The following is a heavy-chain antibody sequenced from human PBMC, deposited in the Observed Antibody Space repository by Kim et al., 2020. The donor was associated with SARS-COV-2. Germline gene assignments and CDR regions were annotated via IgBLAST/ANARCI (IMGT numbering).Heavy chain of an antibody. Sequence: GGSLRLSCVVSGFTVSSNYISWVRQAPGKGLEWVSTIYSGGNTYYADSVKGRFTISRDNSKNTLYLQMNSLRAEDTAVYYCARDPDIYDSRSCWGQGTLVSVSS. D-gene: IGHD3-22*01. CDR3: ARDPDIYDSRSC. CDR1: GFTVSSNY. J-gene: IGHJ4*02. V-gene: IGHV3-66*01. CDR2: IYSGGNT.